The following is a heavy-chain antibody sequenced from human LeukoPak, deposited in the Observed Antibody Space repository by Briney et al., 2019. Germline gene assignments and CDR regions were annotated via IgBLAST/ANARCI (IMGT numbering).Heavy chain of an antibody. V-gene: IGHV3-23*01. CDR1: GFTFSSYA. CDR3: AKTPDYYGSGSSSYIDC. D-gene: IGHD3-10*01. CDR2: ISGSGGGT. J-gene: IGHJ4*02. Sequence: GGSLRPSCAASGFTFSSYAMSWVRQAPGKGLEWVSAISGSGGGTYYANSVKGRFTISRDNSRDTLYLQMNSLRAEDTALYFCAKTPDYYGSGSSSYIDCWGQGTPVSVSS.